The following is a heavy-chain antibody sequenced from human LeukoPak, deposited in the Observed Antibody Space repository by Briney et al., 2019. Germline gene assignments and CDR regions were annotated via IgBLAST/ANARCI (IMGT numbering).Heavy chain of an antibody. CDR2: IYHSGST. J-gene: IGHJ4*02. D-gene: IGHD3-22*01. CDR3: ARDSRQYDSSGYYLH. CDR1: GYSISSGYY. Sequence: SETLSLTCTVSGYSISSGYYWGWIRQPPGKGLEWIGSIYHSGSTYYNPSLKSRVTISVDTSKNQFSLELSSVTAADTAVYYCARDSRQYDSSGYYLHWGQGTLVTVSS. V-gene: IGHV4-38-2*02.